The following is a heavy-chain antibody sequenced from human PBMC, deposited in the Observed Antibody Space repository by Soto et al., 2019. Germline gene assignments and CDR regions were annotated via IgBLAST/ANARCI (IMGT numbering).Heavy chain of an antibody. V-gene: IGHV3-23*01. CDR2: ISGSGGST. J-gene: IGHJ4*02. CDR3: ATWDDSSGYGTFDY. D-gene: IGHD3-22*01. Sequence: GGSLRLSCAASGFNFSSYAMSWVRQAPGKGLEWVSAISGSGGSTYYADSVKGRFTISRDNSKNTLYLQMNSLRAEDTAVYYCATWDDSSGYGTFDYWGQGILVTVSS. CDR1: GFNFSSYA.